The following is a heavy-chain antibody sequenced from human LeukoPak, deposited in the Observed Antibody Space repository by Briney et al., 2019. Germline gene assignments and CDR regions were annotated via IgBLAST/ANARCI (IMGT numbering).Heavy chain of an antibody. D-gene: IGHD3-10*01. CDR2: ISGSGGST. CDR3: AKDLRLYYYGSGTQGAFDI. CDR1: GFTFSSYA. J-gene: IGHJ3*02. V-gene: IGHV3-23*01. Sequence: GGSLRLSCAASGFTFSSYAMSWVRQAPGKGLEWVSAISGSGGSTYYADSVKGRFTISRDNSKNTLYLQMNSLRAEDTAVYYCAKDLRLYYYGSGTQGAFDIWGQGTMVTVSS.